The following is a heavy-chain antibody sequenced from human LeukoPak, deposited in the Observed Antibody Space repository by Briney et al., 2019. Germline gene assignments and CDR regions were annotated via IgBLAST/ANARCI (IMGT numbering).Heavy chain of an antibody. CDR2: IYYSGST. J-gene: IGHJ5*02. Sequence: SETLSLTCTVSGGSISSSSYYWGWIRQPPGKGLEWIGSIYYSGSTYYNPSLKSRVTISVDTSKNQFSLKLSSVTAADTAVYYCARHVFAGYCSSTSCYSPIQYNWFDPWGQGTLVTVSS. V-gene: IGHV4-39*01. D-gene: IGHD2-2*01. CDR1: GGSISSSSYY. CDR3: ARHVFAGYCSSTSCYSPIQYNWFDP.